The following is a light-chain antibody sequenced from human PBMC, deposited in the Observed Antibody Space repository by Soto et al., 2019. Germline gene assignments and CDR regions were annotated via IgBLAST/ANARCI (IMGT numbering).Light chain of an antibody. Sequence: DIQMTQSPPSLSVSVGDRVTITCQASQDISNYLHWFQQKPGKAPQLLIFDVSNLQTGVPSRFSGGGSGTDFALTISSLEPEDIATXXXQQYDSLPLTFGQGTRLEIK. CDR2: DVS. V-gene: IGKV1-33*01. CDR1: QDISNY. J-gene: IGKJ5*01. CDR3: QQYDSLPLT.